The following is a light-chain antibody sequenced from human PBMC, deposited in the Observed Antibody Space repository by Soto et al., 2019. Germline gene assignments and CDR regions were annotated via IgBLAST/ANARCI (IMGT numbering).Light chain of an antibody. Sequence: EIVLTQSPATLSLSPGERATLSCRASQSVNTYLAWYQQRPGQAPRLLMYDASNRATGIPARFSGRGSGTDFPLPIHSLEPEDFAVYYCQQRSNWPLTFGGGTKVEIK. V-gene: IGKV3-11*01. J-gene: IGKJ4*01. CDR2: DAS. CDR3: QQRSNWPLT. CDR1: QSVNTY.